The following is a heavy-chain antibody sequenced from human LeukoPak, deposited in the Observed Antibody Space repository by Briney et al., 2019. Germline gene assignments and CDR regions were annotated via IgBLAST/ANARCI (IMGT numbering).Heavy chain of an antibody. CDR2: INHSGST. V-gene: IGHV4-34*01. CDR3: AREFGGYDFWSGYNWFDP. Sequence: SETLSLTCAVYGGSFSGYYWSWIRQPPGKGLEWIGEINHSGSTNYNPSLKSRVTISVDTSKNQFSLKLSSVTAADTAVYYCAREFGGYDFWSGYNWFDPWGQGTLVTVSS. D-gene: IGHD3-3*01. J-gene: IGHJ5*02. CDR1: GGSFSGYY.